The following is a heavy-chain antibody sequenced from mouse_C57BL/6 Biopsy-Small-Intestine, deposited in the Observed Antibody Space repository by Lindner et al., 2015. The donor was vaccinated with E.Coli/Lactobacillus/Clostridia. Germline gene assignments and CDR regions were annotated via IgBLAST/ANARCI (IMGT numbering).Heavy chain of an antibody. V-gene: IGHV1-80*01. Sequence: VQLQESGAELVKPGASVKISCKASGNAFSSYWMNWVKQRPGKGLEWIGQIYPGDGDTNYNGKFKGKATLTADKSSSTAYMQLSSLTSEDSAVHFCARNYYGTPFAYWGQGTLVTVSA. D-gene: IGHD1-1*01. CDR2: IYPGDGDT. J-gene: IGHJ3*01. CDR1: GNAFSSYW. CDR3: ARNYYGTPFAY.